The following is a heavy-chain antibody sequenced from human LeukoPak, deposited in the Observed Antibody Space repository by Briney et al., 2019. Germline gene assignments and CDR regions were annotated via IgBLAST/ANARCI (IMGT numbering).Heavy chain of an antibody. Sequence: TGGSLRLSCADSGFTFSSYWMSWVRQAPGKGLEWVANIKQDGSEKYYVDSVKGRFTISRDNAKNSLYLQMNSLRAEDTAVYYCVISGYDYRCFEYWGQGTLVTVFS. CDR3: VISGYDYRCFEY. CDR2: IKQDGSEK. D-gene: IGHD5-12*01. CDR1: GFTFSSYW. J-gene: IGHJ4*02. V-gene: IGHV3-7*02.